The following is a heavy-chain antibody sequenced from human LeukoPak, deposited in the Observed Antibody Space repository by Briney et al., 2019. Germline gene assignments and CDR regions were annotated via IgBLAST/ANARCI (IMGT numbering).Heavy chain of an antibody. CDR2: LYSGSST. V-gene: IGHV3-53*01. CDR3: ARVGDHYHWYLDV. Sequence: PGGSLRLSCEGSGFSVSTKYMNWVRQAPGKGLEWVSILYSGSSTYYTDSVKGRFTVSRDDFKNTLYLHMNSLGVEDTAVYYCARVGDHYHWYLDVWGRGTLVTVSS. CDR1: GFSVSTKY. D-gene: IGHD3-10*01. J-gene: IGHJ2*01.